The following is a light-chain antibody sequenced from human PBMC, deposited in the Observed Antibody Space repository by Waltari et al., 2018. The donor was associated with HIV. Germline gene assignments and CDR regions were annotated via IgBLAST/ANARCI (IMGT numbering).Light chain of an antibody. CDR1: QSVGSD. Sequence: EVVMTQYPPTLSVSPGDRAILSCRASQSVGSDLVWYQQKPGQAPRLLIYGASTRATGIPDRFSGSGSGTEFTLTISSLQSEDFAIYYCQQYNNGPPWTFGQGTKVEIK. CDR3: QQYNNGPPWT. V-gene: IGKV3-15*01. CDR2: GAS. J-gene: IGKJ1*01.